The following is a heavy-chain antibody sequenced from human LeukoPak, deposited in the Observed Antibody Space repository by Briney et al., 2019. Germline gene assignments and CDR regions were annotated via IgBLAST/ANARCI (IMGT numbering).Heavy chain of an antibody. Sequence: GASVKVSCKASGGTFSSYAISWVRQAPGQGLEWMGGIIPIFGTANYAQKFQGRVTITTDESTSTAYMELSSLRSEDTAVYYCARGISSGPYYYYYMDVWGKGTRSPSP. CDR1: GGTFSSYA. CDR2: IIPIFGTA. CDR3: ARGISSGPYYYYYMDV. J-gene: IGHJ6*03. D-gene: IGHD6-19*01. V-gene: IGHV1-69*05.